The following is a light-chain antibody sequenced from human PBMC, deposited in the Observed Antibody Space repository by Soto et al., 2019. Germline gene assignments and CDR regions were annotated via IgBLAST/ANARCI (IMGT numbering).Light chain of an antibody. CDR2: AAS. CDR1: QSISNY. CDR3: QQSYSSPHT. Sequence: DIQMTQSPSSLSASVGDRVTITCRASQSISNYLNWYQHKPGQAPELLIYAASSLQSGVPSRFSGRGSGTDFALTISSLQPEDFATYYCQQSYSSPHTFGQGTKLEIK. V-gene: IGKV1-39*01. J-gene: IGKJ2*01.